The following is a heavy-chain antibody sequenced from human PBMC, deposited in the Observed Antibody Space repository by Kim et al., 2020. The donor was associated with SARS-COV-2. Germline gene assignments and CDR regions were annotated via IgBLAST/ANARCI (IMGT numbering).Heavy chain of an antibody. D-gene: IGHD5-18*01. CDR2: LNTDGSTT. J-gene: IGHJ4*02. V-gene: IGHV3-74*01. CDR1: GGTFSRYW. Sequence: GGSLRLSCEASGGTFSRYWMHWVRQAPGKGLVWVARLNTDGSTTTYAYSVKGRFTISRDNAKKTVYLQMNRLRAEETAEYYCARGGGETAMAYEYWGLGT. CDR3: ARGGGETAMAYEY.